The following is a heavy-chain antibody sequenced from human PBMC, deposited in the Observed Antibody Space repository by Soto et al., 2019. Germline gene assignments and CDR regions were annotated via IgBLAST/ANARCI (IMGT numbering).Heavy chain of an antibody. Sequence: EVQLLESGGTLVQPGGSLRLSCVASGFTFSTHTMNWVRQAPGKGLEWVSRLTADSDDTSYADSIKGRFTISRDNSKNTLYLQRNSLRAEDTAIYYCAKGRDRASLDFWGQGALVTVSS. J-gene: IGHJ4*02. CDR1: GFTFSTHT. CDR3: AKGRDRASLDF. V-gene: IGHV3-23*01. CDR2: LTADSDDT.